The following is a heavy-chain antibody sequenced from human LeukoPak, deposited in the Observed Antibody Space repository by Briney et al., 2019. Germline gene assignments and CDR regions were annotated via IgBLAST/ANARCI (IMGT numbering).Heavy chain of an antibody. CDR3: ARHTGTYCSSTSCLYYYYYGMDV. Sequence: SETLSLTCTVSGGSISSSSYYWGWIRQPPGKGLEWIGSIYYSGSTYYNPSLKSRVTISVDTSKNQFSLKLSSVTAADTAVYYCARHTGTYCSSTSCLYYYYYGMDVWGQGTTVTVSS. CDR1: GGSISSSSYY. CDR2: IYYSGST. D-gene: IGHD2-2*01. J-gene: IGHJ6*02. V-gene: IGHV4-39*01.